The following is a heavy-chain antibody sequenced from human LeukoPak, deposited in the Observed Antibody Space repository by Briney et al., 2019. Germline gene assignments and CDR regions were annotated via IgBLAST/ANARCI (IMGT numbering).Heavy chain of an antibody. J-gene: IGHJ5*02. CDR3: ARDGGYYDFWSGYYGSWFDP. CDR1: GFTFSSYW. V-gene: IGHV3-74*01. D-gene: IGHD3-3*01. Sequence: GGSLRLSCAASGFTFSSYWMHWVRHAPGKGLVWVSRINSDGSSTSYADSVKGRFTISRDNAKNTLYLQMNSLRAEDTAVYYCARDGGYYDFWSGYYGSWFDPWGQGTLVTVSS. CDR2: INSDGSST.